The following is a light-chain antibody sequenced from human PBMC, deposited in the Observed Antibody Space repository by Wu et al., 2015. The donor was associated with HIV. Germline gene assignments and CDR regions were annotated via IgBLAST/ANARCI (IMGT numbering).Light chain of an antibody. Sequence: EIVLTQSPGTLSLSPGERATLSCGASQSVSSSYLAWYQQKPGQAPRLLIYGASSRATGIPDRFSGSGSGTDFTLTISRLEPEDFAVYYCQQYDGSPLTFGGGTKVEIK. J-gene: IGKJ4*01. V-gene: IGKV3-20*01. CDR3: QQYDGSPLT. CDR2: GAS. CDR1: QSVSSSY.